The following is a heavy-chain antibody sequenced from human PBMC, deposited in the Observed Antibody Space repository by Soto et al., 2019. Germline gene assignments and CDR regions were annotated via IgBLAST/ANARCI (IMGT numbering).Heavy chain of an antibody. Sequence: QVQLVQSGAEVKKPGSSVKVSCKASGGTFRNHGISWLRQAPGQGLEWIGGFTPKFGTANYAPKFQGRVSIIADESTTTASVALTNLRPEDTAVYFCARGVVSGFEFWYFDLWGLGTLITVSS. V-gene: IGHV1-69*01. D-gene: IGHD5-12*01. CDR1: GGTFRNHG. CDR3: ARGVVSGFEFWYFDL. J-gene: IGHJ2*01. CDR2: FTPKFGTA.